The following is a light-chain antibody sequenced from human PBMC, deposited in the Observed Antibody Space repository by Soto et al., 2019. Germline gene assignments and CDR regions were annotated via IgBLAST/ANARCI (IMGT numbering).Light chain of an antibody. CDR1: QSVLNNSNRKNF. V-gene: IGKV4-1*01. J-gene: IGKJ2*01. CDR3: QQYYSLPYT. Sequence: DIVVTQSPASLAVSLGERATINCRSSQSVLNNSNRKNFLAWYQQKPGQPPKLLFYWASTREIGVPACFSGSGSGADFTLTISGLQAEDVGVYYCQQYYSLPYTFGPGTKVDIK. CDR2: WAS.